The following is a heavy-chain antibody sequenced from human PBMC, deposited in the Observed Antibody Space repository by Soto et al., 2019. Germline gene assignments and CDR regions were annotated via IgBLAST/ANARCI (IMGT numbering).Heavy chain of an antibody. J-gene: IGHJ4*02. Sequence: EVQLVESGGGLVQPARSLRLSCAGSGFTIDAHAMHWIRQAPGKGLAWVSTIRWNSDNIHYADSVKDRFTISRDNGKNSLYLQLTSLRAEDTALYYCARCGTTSSFSHIRSWGQGNLVTVPS. V-gene: IGHV3-9*01. CDR3: ARCGTTSSFSHIRS. D-gene: IGHD1-7*01. CDR2: IRWNSDNI. CDR1: GFTIDAHA.